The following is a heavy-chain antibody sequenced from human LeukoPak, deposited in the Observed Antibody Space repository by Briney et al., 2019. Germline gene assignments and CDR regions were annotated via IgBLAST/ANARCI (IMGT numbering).Heavy chain of an antibody. J-gene: IGHJ4*02. D-gene: IGHD6-19*01. CDR2: ISYDGSNK. V-gene: IGHV3-30*18. CDR3: ANSRIAVAGTSFDY. CDR1: GLSFSSYG. Sequence: GGSLRLSCAASGLSFSSYGMHWVRQAPGKGLEWVAVISYDGSNKYYADSVKGRFTISRDNSKNTLYLQMNSLRAEDTAVYYCANSRIAVAGTSFDYWGQGTLVTVSS.